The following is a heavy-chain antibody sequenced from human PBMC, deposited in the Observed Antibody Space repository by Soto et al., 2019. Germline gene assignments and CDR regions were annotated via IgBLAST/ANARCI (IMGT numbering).Heavy chain of an antibody. D-gene: IGHD3-3*01. Sequence: ASVKVSCKVSGYTFTSYYIHWVRQAPGQGLEWMGIINPSDATTSYAQKFQGRVIMTRDTSTSTVYMELSSLRSEDTAVYYCAGVINRFLEWLYDFWGQGTLVTVSS. J-gene: IGHJ4*02. CDR3: AGVINRFLEWLYDF. CDR1: GYTFTSYY. V-gene: IGHV1-46*01. CDR2: INPSDATT.